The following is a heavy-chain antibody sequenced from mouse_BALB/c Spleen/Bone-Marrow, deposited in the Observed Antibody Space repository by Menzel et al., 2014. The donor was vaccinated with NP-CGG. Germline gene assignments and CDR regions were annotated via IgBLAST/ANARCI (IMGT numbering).Heavy chain of an antibody. CDR1: GFTFSDYY. J-gene: IGHJ4*01. D-gene: IGHD1-1*01. Sequence: EVHLVESGGGLVKPGGSLKLSCAASGFTFSDYYMYWVRQTPEKRLEWVATISDGGSYTYYPDSVKGRFTISRDNAKNNLYLQMSSLKSEDTGMYYCVRGLCGSSYTYAMDYWGQGTSVTVSS. CDR2: ISDGGSYT. CDR3: VRGLCGSSYTYAMDY. V-gene: IGHV5-4*02.